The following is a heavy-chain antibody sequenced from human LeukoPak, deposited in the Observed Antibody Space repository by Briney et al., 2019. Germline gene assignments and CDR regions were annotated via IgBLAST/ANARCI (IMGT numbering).Heavy chain of an antibody. V-gene: IGHV3-48*01. D-gene: IGHD4-17*01. CDR3: ARQSGTMVTTRFDY. CDR1: GFTFSSYS. Sequence: GGSLRLSCAASGFTFSSYSMNWVRQAPGKGLEWVSYISSSSRTIYYADSVKGRFTISRDNAKNSLYLQMNSLRAEDTAIYYCARQSGTMVTTRFDYWGQGTLVTVSS. J-gene: IGHJ4*02. CDR2: ISSSSRTI.